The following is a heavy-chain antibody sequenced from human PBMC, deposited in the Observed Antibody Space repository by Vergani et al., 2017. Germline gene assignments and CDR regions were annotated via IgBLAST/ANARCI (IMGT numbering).Heavy chain of an antibody. CDR2: VSFRGDT. J-gene: IGHJ4*02. V-gene: IGHV4-59*02. CDR3: ARSRIYYGAGSPDY. Sequence: QVKLQESGPGLVKPSETLSLTCTVSGASVNSYYWSWIRQPPGKGLEWMGYVSFRGDTLYDPSVKGRMTISLNTSSNQFSLYLTSVTAADTAVYYCARSRIYYGAGSPDYWGQGTLVNVS. D-gene: IGHD3-10*01. CDR1: GASVNSYY.